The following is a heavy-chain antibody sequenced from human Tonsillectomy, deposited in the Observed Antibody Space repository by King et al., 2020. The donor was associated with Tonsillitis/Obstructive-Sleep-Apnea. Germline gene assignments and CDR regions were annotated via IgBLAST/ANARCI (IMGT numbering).Heavy chain of an antibody. D-gene: IGHD6-6*01. V-gene: IGHV4-59*01. Sequence: VQLQESGPGLVKPSETLSLTCTVSGGSISGSYWSWIRQPPGKGLEWIGYIYNSVSTNYNPSLKSRVTISVDTSKNQFSLRLSSVTAAATAVYYCAREGGSSLDYWGQGTLVTVSS. CDR3: AREGGSSLDY. CDR2: IYNSVST. J-gene: IGHJ4*02. CDR1: GGSISGSY.